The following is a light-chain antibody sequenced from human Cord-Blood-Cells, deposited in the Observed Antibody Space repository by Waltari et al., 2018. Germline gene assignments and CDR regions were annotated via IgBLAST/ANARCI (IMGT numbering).Light chain of an antibody. V-gene: IGLV3-9*01. J-gene: IGLJ2*01. CDR3: QVWDSSTVV. CDR1: HIGSKN. CDR2: RDS. Sequence: SYELTQPLSVSVALGQTARITCGGNHIGSKNVHWDHQKPGPAPVLVSYRDSNRPAGIPERLSGSNAGNTATLTISRAQAGDEADYYCQVWDSSTVVFGGGTKLTVL.